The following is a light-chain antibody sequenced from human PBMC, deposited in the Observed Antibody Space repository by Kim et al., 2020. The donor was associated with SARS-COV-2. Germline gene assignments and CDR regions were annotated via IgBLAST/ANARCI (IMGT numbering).Light chain of an antibody. V-gene: IGLV1-44*01. CDR3: AGWDDNLNAEV. Sequence: GKSVTISCSGSSSNLGTNSVHWYQQFPGTAPEVLIYKNNQRPSGVPDRFSGSKSGTSASLAISGLQSEDEGDYYCAGWDDNLNAEVFGGGTQLTVL. CDR1: SSNLGTNS. CDR2: KNN. J-gene: IGLJ3*02.